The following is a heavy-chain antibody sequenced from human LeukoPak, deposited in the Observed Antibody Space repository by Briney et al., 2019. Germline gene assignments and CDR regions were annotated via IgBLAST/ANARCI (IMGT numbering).Heavy chain of an antibody. CDR2: ISGSGGRT. J-gene: IGHJ4*02. V-gene: IGHV3-23*01. Sequence: PGGSLRLSCAASGFTFCSDAMNWVCQAPGKGLWWVSAISGSGGRTYYVDTAKGRFTISKDNSKNPRYLQMNSLRGEDTAVDYCAKVGVEREDYWGQGTLVTVSS. CDR3: AKVGVEREDY. D-gene: IGHD3-16*01. CDR1: GFTFCSDA.